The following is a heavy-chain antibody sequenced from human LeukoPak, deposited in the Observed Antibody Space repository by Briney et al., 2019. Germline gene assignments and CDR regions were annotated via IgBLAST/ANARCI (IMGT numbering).Heavy chain of an antibody. CDR1: RFTFSSYA. D-gene: IGHD1-26*01. CDR3: ARESSGTYYLKQ. J-gene: IGHJ4*02. CDR2: ISGSGGST. V-gene: IGHV3-23*01. Sequence: GGSLRLSCAASRFTFSSYAMSWVRQAPGKGLEWVSAISGSGGSTYYADSVKGRFTISRDSSKNTLYLQMNSLRAEDTAVYYCARESSGTYYLKQWGQGTLVTVYS.